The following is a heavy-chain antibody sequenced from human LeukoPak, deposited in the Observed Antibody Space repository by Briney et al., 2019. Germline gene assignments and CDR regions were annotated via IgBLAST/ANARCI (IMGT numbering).Heavy chain of an antibody. J-gene: IGHJ5*02. D-gene: IGHD3-9*01. CDR1: GGTFSSYA. V-gene: IGHV1-69*05. Sequence: ASVKVSCKASGGTFSSYAISWVRQAPGQGLEWMGRIIPIFGTANYAQKFQGRVTITTDESTSTAYMELSSLRSEDTAVYYCARGSKPYYDILTGSWRFDPWGQGTLVTVSS. CDR3: ARGSKPYYDILTGSWRFDP. CDR2: IIPIFGTA.